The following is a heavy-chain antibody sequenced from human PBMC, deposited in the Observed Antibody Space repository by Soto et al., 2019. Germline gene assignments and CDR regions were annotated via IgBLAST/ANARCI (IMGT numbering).Heavy chain of an antibody. D-gene: IGHD5-18*01. V-gene: IGHV3-30-3*01. J-gene: IGHJ5*02. CDR3: ARDMYSSGYLSCPTA. CDR2: ISYDGSNK. CDR1: GFTFSTSA. Sequence: GGSLRLSCAASGFTFSTSAMHWVRQAPGKGLEWVAVISYDGSNKHYGVSVKGRFTISRDNSKDTLYLQMNSLTTEDTAVYYCARDMYSSGYLSCPTAWGQGALVTVSS.